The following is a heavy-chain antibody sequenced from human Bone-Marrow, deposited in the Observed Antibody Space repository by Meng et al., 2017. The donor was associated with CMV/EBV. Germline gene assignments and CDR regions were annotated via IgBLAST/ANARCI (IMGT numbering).Heavy chain of an antibody. CDR1: GGSFSTYY. J-gene: IGHJ6*02. Sequence: SETLSLTCAVYGGSFSTYYWSWIRQPPGKGLEWIGEINHSGSTNYNPSLKSRVSTSVDTSKNQFSLRLSSVTAADTAVYYCARATTVTFYYYGMAVWGQGDTVT. V-gene: IGHV4-34*01. CDR2: INHSGST. D-gene: IGHD4-17*01. CDR3: ARATTVTFYYYGMAV.